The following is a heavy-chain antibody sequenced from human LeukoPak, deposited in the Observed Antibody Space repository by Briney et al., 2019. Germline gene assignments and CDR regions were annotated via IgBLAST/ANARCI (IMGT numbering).Heavy chain of an antibody. Sequence: PGGSLRLSCAASGFTISNAWMSWVRQAPGKGLEWVGRIKSKTDGGTTDYAAPVKGRFTISRDDSKNTLYLQMNSLKTEDTAVYYCTTVAPVWDGYNYFYFDYWGQGTLVTVSS. CDR2: IKSKTDGGTT. D-gene: IGHD5-24*01. J-gene: IGHJ4*02. V-gene: IGHV3-15*01. CDR1: GFTISNAW. CDR3: TTVAPVWDGYNYFYFDY.